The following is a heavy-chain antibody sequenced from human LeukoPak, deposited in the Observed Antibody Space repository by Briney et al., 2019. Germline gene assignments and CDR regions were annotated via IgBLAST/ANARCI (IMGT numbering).Heavy chain of an antibody. CDR1: GFTFSSYW. J-gene: IGHJ4*02. CDR3: ARALKTCSSTSCYNFDY. Sequence: PGGSLRLSCAASGFTFSSYWMSWVRQAPGKGLEWVAHIKQDGSEKYYVDSVKGRFTISRDNAKNSLYLQMNSLRAEDTAVYYCARALKTCSSTSCYNFDYWGQGTLVTVSS. V-gene: IGHV3-7*01. D-gene: IGHD2-2*01. CDR2: IKQDGSEK.